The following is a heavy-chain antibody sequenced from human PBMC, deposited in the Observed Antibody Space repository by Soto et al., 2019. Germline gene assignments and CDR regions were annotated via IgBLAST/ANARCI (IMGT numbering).Heavy chain of an antibody. J-gene: IGHJ6*02. CDR2: IKSKTDGGTT. CDR1: GFTFSNAW. Sequence: GGSLRLSCAASGFTFSNAWMNWVRQAPGKGLEWVGRIKSKTDGGTTDYAAPVKGRFTVSRDDSKNTLYLQMNSLKTEDTAVYYCTTDLTYILPRDVWGQGTTVTVSS. D-gene: IGHD3-9*01. CDR3: TTDLTYILPRDV. V-gene: IGHV3-15*07.